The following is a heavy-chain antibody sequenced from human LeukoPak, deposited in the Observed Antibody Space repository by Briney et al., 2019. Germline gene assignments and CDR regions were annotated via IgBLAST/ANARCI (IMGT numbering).Heavy chain of an antibody. CDR2: IYYSGST. V-gene: IGHV4-61*01. J-gene: IGHJ4*02. CDR3: ARESRATHFDY. Sequence: SETLSLTCTVSGGSISSSSYYWGWIRQPPGKGLEWIGYIYYSGSTNYNPSLKSRVTISVDTSKNQFSLKLSSVTAADTAVYYCARESRATHFDYWGQGTLVTVSS. CDR1: GGSISSSSYY.